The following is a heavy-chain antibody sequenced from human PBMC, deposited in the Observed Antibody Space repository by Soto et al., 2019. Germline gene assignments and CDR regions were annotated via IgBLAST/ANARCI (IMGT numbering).Heavy chain of an antibody. CDR1: GGTFSSYT. V-gene: IGHV1-69*04. CDR3: RREVYFDWFLA. D-gene: IGHD3-9*01. CDR2: IIPILGIA. J-gene: IGHJ5*02. Sequence: ASVKVSFKASGGTFSSYTSSWWRQAPGQGLEWLGRIIPILGIANYAQKFQGRVTITADKSTSTAYMELSSLRPEDAAVYYCRREVYFDWFLAWGQGTLVTVSS.